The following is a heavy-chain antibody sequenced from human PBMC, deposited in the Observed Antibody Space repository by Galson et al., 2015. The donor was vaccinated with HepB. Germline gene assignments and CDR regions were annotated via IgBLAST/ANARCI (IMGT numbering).Heavy chain of an antibody. CDR1: GFTFSSYG. CDR3: AKDLGGYCSSTSCYLGMDV. J-gene: IGHJ6*02. Sequence: SLRLSCAASGFTFSSYGMHWVRQAPGKGLEWVAFIRYDGSNKYYADSVKGRFTISRDNSKNTLYLQMNSLRAEDTAVYYCAKDLGGYCSSTSCYLGMDVWGQGTTVTVSS. D-gene: IGHD2-2*01. CDR2: IRYDGSNK. V-gene: IGHV3-30*02.